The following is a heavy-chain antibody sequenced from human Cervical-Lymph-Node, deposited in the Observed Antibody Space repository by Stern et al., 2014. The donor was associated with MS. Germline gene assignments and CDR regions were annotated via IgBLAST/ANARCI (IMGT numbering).Heavy chain of an antibody. J-gene: IGHJ5*02. D-gene: IGHD6-13*01. Sequence: VQLVESGPGLVKPSETLSLTCTVSGGSISSYSWSWIRQPPGKGLEWIGYIYSSGGPNYTPSLTIRVTTSVATSKNQISLMVITVTAADTAVYFCARGYSSNRYWFDAWGQGTQVTVSS. V-gene: IGHV4-59*01. CDR2: IYSSGGP. CDR1: GGSISSYS. CDR3: ARGYSSNRYWFDA.